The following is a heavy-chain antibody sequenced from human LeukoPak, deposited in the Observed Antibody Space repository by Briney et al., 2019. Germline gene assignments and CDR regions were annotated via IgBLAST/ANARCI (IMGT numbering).Heavy chain of an antibody. V-gene: IGHV3-53*01. CDR3: ATLAGTYSHPYDY. CDR1: GFTVSSNS. J-gene: IGHJ4*02. D-gene: IGHD6-19*01. Sequence: QPGGSLRHSCAASGFTVSSNSMSWVRPAPGKGLEWVSFIYSDNTHYSASVKGRFTISRVNSKNTIYLPTNSLTAEDTAMLSFATLAGTYSHPYDYWGQGTLVTVSS. CDR2: IYSDNT.